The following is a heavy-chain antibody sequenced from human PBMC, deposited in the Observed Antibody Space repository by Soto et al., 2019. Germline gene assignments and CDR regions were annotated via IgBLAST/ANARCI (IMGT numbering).Heavy chain of an antibody. CDR3: AREFPYYVSSDSYLDY. CDR2: IYYSGST. V-gene: IGHV4-28*03. CDR1: GYSISSSNW. J-gene: IGHJ4*02. D-gene: IGHD3-16*01. Sequence: SETLSLTCAVSGYSISSSNWWGWIRQPPGKGLEWIGYIYYSGSTYYNPSLKSRVTMSVDTSKNQFSLKLSSVTAEDTAVYYCAREFPYYVSSDSYLDYWGQGALVTVSS.